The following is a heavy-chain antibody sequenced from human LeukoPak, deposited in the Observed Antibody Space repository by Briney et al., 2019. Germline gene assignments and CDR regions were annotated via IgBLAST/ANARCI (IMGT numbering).Heavy chain of an antibody. D-gene: IGHD3-10*01. CDR2: VYYSGST. V-gene: IGHV4-59*08. Sequence: SETLSLTCDVSGVSTINYYWSWIRQPPGKGLEWIGFVYYSGSTSYTPSLKSRVTVSVDTSKNQFSLKLSSVTAADTAVYYCARHGSGSYSVPFDYWGQGTLVTVSS. CDR1: GVSTINYY. CDR3: ARHGSGSYSVPFDY. J-gene: IGHJ4*02.